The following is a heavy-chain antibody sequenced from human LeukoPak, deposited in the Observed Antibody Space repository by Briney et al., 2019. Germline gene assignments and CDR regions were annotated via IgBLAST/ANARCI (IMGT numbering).Heavy chain of an antibody. D-gene: IGHD6-6*01. Sequence: GGTLRLSCAASGFNFNNARMNWVRQAPGKGLEWLCLIKKNVDGGTTDYGAPVKGTFTIARDDSKNTLYLQMSSLKTEDTSVYYCARDFQQLVDYWGQGTLVTVSS. V-gene: IGHV3-15*01. CDR3: ARDFQQLVDY. CDR1: GFNFNNAR. CDR2: IKKNVDGGTT. J-gene: IGHJ4*02.